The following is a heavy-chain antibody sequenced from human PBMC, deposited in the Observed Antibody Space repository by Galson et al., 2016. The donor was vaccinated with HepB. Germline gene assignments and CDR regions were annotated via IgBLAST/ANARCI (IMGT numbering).Heavy chain of an antibody. J-gene: IGHJ4*02. CDR2: IYSGGST. CDR1: GFTVSSKY. D-gene: IGHD5-18*01. CDR3: ARDQGYSYGYYYFDY. Sequence: SLRLSCAASGFTVSSKYMSWVRQAPGKGLEWVSVIYSGGSTYYTDSVKGRFTISRDNSKNTLYLQMNSLRAEDTAVYYCARDQGYSYGYYYFDYWGQGTLVTVSS. V-gene: IGHV3-53*01.